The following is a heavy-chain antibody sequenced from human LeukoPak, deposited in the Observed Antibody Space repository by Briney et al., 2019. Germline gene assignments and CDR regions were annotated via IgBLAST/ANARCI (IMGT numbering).Heavy chain of an antibody. Sequence: GGSLRLSCAASGFTFSSYAMHWVRQAPGKGLEWVANIKQDGSEKYYVDSVKGRFTISRDNAKNSLYLQMNSLRAEDTAVYYCARDPHRGLDYWGQGTLVTVSS. D-gene: IGHD3-10*01. V-gene: IGHV3-7*01. CDR1: GFTFSSYA. CDR2: IKQDGSEK. CDR3: ARDPHRGLDY. J-gene: IGHJ4*02.